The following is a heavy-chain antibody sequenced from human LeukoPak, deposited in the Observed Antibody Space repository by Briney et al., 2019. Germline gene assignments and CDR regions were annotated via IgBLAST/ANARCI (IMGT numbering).Heavy chain of an antibody. CDR3: ARHRAALRFLEWLSIFDY. D-gene: IGHD3-3*01. Sequence: SETLSLTCAVYGGSFSGYYWGWIRQPPGKGLEWIGSIYYSGSTYYNPSLKSRVTISVDTSKNQFSLKLSSVTAADTAVYYCARHRAALRFLEWLSIFDYWGQGTLVTVSS. CDR1: GGSFSGYY. J-gene: IGHJ4*02. V-gene: IGHV4-39*01. CDR2: IYYSGST.